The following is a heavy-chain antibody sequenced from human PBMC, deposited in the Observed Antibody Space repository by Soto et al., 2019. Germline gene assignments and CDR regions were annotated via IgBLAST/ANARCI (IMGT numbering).Heavy chain of an antibody. CDR2: INHRGST. V-gene: IGHV4-34*01. CDR3: ARENYDYWSGYYTYYYYGMDV. CDR1: GRSFSVYF. D-gene: IGHD3-3*01. J-gene: IGHJ6*02. Sequence: PSETLSLTSPAHGRSFSVYFRSWLRQPLGKGLDWSGEINHRGSTTSNPSLQSRVTISVDTSKNQLSLKLSSVTAADTAVYYCARENYDYWSGYYTYYYYGMDVWGPGTTVT.